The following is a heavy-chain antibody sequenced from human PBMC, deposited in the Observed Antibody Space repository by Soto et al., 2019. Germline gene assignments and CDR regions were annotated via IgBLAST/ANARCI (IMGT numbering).Heavy chain of an antibody. CDR1: GFTFSSYA. CDR3: ARTPRGQWELPYYYYGMDV. D-gene: IGHD1-26*01. V-gene: IGHV3-30-3*01. J-gene: IGHJ6*02. Sequence: QVQLVESGGGVVQPGRSLRLSCAASGFTFSSYAMHWVRQAPGKGLEWVAVISYDGSNKYYADSVKGRFTISRDNSMNRLXXQMNSLRAEDTAVYYCARTPRGQWELPYYYYGMDVWGQGTTVTVSS. CDR2: ISYDGSNK.